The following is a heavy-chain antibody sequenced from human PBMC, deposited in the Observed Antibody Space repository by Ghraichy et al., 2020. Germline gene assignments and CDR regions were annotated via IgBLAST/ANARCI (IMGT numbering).Heavy chain of an antibody. CDR3: ARPLCYIDGMDCEYYYYYGVNV. V-gene: IGHV1-69*13. CDR1: GGTFSTYA. D-gene: IGHD3/OR15-3a*01. Sequence: SVKVSCKVSGGTFSTYAVSWVRQAPGQGLEWIGGIIPLFGAPNYAQKFQGRVTMTADESTSTAYMELSSLTSEDTAVYYCARPLCYIDGMDCEYYYYYGVNVWGQGTTVTVSS. J-gene: IGHJ6*02. CDR2: IIPLFGAP.